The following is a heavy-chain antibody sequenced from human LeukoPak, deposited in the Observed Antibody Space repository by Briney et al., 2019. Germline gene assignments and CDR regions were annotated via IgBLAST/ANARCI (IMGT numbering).Heavy chain of an antibody. J-gene: IGHJ6*02. V-gene: IGHV4-59*08. CDR2: IYYSGST. D-gene: IGHD6-19*01. Sequence: PSETLSLTCAVYGGSFSGYYWSWIRQPPGKGLEWVGYIYYSGSTNYNPSLKSRVTISVDTSKNQFSLKLSYVTAADTAVYYCARAHIAVAGYSYYGMDVWGQGTTVTVSS. CDR3: ARAHIAVAGYSYYGMDV. CDR1: GGSFSGYY.